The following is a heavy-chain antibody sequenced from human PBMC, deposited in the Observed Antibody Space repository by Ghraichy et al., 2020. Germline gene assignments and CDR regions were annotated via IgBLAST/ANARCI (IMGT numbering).Heavy chain of an antibody. V-gene: IGHV3-73*01. Sequence: GGSLRLSCAASGFTFSGSAMHWVRQASGKGLEWVGRIRSKANSYATAYAASVKGRFTISRDDSKNTAYLQMNSLKTEDTAVYYCTRWREYDILTGPYGMDVWGQGTTVTVSS. D-gene: IGHD3-9*01. CDR2: IRSKANSYAT. J-gene: IGHJ6*02. CDR1: GFTFSGSA. CDR3: TRWREYDILTGPYGMDV.